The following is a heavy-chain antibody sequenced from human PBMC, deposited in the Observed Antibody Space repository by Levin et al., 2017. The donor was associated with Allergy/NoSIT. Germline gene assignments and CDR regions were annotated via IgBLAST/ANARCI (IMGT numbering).Heavy chain of an antibody. CDR1: GFSLSTSGVG. CDR3: ARRIWTYYGRSGYPLFDP. D-gene: IGHD3-22*01. J-gene: IGHJ5*02. Sequence: SGPTLVKPTQTLTLTCTFSGFSLSTSGVGVGWFRQPPGKALEWLALIYWDDAKRFSPSLESRLSITKDTSKNQVVLTMTNMDPVDTATYYCARRIWTYYGRSGYPLFDPWGQGALVTFSS. CDR2: IYWDDAK. V-gene: IGHV2-5*02.